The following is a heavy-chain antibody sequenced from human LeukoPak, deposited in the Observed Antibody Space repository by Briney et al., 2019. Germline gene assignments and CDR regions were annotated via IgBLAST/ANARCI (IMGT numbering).Heavy chain of an antibody. D-gene: IGHD1-14*01. CDR3: ARSEFEPFDF. CDR2: INSNSNYM. V-gene: IGHV3-21*01. CDR1: AFIVSYYS. J-gene: IGHJ3*01. Sequence: GGSLRLSCAASAFIVSYYSRKWVRQAPGKGLEWVTSINSNSNYMSYADSVKGRFTISRDNAKHSLYLQMTSLSAEDTAAYYCARSEFEPFDFWGQGTMVTVSS.